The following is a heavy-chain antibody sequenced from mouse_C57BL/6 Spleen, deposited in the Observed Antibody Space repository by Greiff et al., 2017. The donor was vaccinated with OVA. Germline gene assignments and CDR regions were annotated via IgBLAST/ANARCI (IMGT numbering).Heavy chain of an antibody. CDR1: GFSFNTYA. Sequence: EVQVVESGGGLVQPKGSLKLSCAASGFSFNTYAMNWVRQAPGKGLEWVARIRSKSNNYATYSADSVKDRFTISRDDSESILYLQMNNLKTEDAAVNCFVRQGYDCSWLAYWGQGTLVTVSA. V-gene: IGHV10-1*01. D-gene: IGHD2-4*01. CDR2: IRSKSNNYAT. CDR3: VRQGYDCSWLAY. J-gene: IGHJ3*01.